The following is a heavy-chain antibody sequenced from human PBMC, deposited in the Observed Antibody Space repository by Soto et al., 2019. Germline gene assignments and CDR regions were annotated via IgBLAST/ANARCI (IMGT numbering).Heavy chain of an antibody. D-gene: IGHD1-1*01. CDR2: ISTYNGNT. V-gene: IGHV1-18*01. CDR3: ARGRTGTTSYFDY. Sequence: ASVKVSCKTSGYAFTSYGINWVRQAPGQGLEWMGWISTYNGNTNYAQRLQGRVTMTTYTSTSTAYMELRSLRSDDTAVYYCARGRTGTTSYFDYWGQGNLVTVSS. J-gene: IGHJ4*02. CDR1: GYAFTSYG.